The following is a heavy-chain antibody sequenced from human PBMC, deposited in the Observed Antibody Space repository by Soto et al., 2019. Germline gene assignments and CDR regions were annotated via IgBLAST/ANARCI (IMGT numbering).Heavy chain of an antibody. V-gene: IGHV1-69*13. CDR3: ARGYNWNYVYYYYGMDV. CDR1: GGTLSSYA. J-gene: IGHJ6*02. CDR2: IIPIVGTA. Sequence: SVKVTCNASGGTLSSYAISWVPQAPGQGLEWMGGIIPIVGTANYAKKFQGRVTITADESTSTAYMELSSLRSEDTAVYYCARGYNWNYVYYYYGMDVWGQGTTVTVSS. D-gene: IGHD1-1*01.